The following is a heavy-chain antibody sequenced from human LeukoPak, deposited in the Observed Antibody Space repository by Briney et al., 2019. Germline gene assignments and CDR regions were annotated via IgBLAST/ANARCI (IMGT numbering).Heavy chain of an antibody. CDR2: IVYDGSDP. V-gene: IGHV3-30*02. D-gene: IGHD3-10*01. Sequence: PGGSLRLSCAASGFTFSTYGIHWVRQAPGNGLEWVALIVYDGSDPYYADSVRGRFTISRDSSKNTVYLQMNSLRTEDTAVYYCAERDGVGLDHWGQGTLVTVSS. J-gene: IGHJ4*02. CDR1: GFTFSTYG. CDR3: AERDGVGLDH.